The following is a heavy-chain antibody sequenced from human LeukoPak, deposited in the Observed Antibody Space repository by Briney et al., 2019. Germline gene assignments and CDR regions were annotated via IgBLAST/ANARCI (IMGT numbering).Heavy chain of an antibody. D-gene: IGHD1/OR15-1a*01. CDR2: IYYSGST. V-gene: IGHV4-59*01. J-gene: IGHJ3*02. Sequence: SETLSLTCTVSGGSISSYYWSWIRQPPGKGLEWIGYIYYSGSTNYNPSLKSRVTISVDTSKNQFSLKLSSVTAADTAVYYCARSQRNNRLDGGDAFDIWGQGTMVTVSS. CDR1: GGSISSYY. CDR3: ARSQRNNRLDGGDAFDI.